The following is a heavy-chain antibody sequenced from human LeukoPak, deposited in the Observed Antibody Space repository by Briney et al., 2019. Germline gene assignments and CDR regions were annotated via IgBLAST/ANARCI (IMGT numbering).Heavy chain of an antibody. V-gene: IGHV4-4*02. Sequence: PSETLSLTCSVSGDYISSSNWWTWVRQPPQKGLEWIGEVYHSGSMNYNPSLKSRIYMSADKSQNRFSLRLTSVTAADTAVYFCARVSGSGLYFKSFDPWGQGTLVIVSS. J-gene: IGHJ5*01. D-gene: IGHD3-10*01. CDR3: ARVSGSGLYFKSFDP. CDR1: GDYISSSNW. CDR2: VYHSGSM.